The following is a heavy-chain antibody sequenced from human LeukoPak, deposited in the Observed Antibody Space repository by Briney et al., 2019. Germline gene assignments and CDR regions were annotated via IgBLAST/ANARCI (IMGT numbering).Heavy chain of an antibody. J-gene: IGHJ4*02. CDR1: GFTFSSYA. CDR3: AKIPIYYYDSGGYYSGFDY. D-gene: IGHD3-22*01. CDR2: ISGSGGST. Sequence: GGSLRLSCAASGFTFSSYAMSWVRQAPGKGLEWVSAISGSGGSTYYADSVKGRFTISRDNSKNTLYLQMNSLRAEDTAVYYCAKIPIYYYDSGGYYSGFDYWGQGTLVTVSS. V-gene: IGHV3-23*01.